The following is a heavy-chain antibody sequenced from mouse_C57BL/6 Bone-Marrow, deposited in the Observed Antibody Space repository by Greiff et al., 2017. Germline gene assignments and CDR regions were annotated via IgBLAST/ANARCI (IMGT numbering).Heavy chain of an antibody. CDR1: GYTFTSYG. V-gene: IGHV1-69*01. J-gene: IGHJ3*01. CDR2: IDPSDSYT. CDR3: ARLAIYYGNYAGFAY. Sequence: QVQLQQPGAELVMPGASVKLSCKASGYTFTSYGMHWVKQRPGQGLEWIGEIDPSDSYTNYNQKFKGKSTLTVDKSSSTAYMQLSSLTSEDSAVYYCARLAIYYGNYAGFAYWGQGTLVTVSA. D-gene: IGHD2-1*01.